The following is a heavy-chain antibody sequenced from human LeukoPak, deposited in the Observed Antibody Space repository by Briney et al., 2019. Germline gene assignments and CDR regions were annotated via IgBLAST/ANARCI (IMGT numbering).Heavy chain of an antibody. V-gene: IGHV3-21*01. CDR1: GFTFSSYW. Sequence: GGSLRLSCAASGFTFSSYWMSWVRQAPGKGLEWVSSISSSSSYIYYADSVKGRFTISRDNAKNSLYLQMNSLRAEDTAVYYCARVGGNSAIDYWGQGTLVTVSS. CDR3: ARVGGNSAIDY. CDR2: ISSSSSYI. J-gene: IGHJ4*02. D-gene: IGHD4-23*01.